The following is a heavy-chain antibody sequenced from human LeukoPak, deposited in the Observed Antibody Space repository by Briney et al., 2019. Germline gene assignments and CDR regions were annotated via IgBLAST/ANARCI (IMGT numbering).Heavy chain of an antibody. CDR2: INHSGST. CDR1: GGSFSGYY. D-gene: IGHD5-18*01. Sequence: SETPSLTCAVYGGSFSGYYWSWIRQPPGKGLEWIGEINHSGSTNYNPSLKSRVTISVDTSKNQFSLKLSSVTAADTAVYYCARRGYSYGRNDAFDIWGQGTMVTVSS. V-gene: IGHV4-34*01. CDR3: ARRGYSYGRNDAFDI. J-gene: IGHJ3*02.